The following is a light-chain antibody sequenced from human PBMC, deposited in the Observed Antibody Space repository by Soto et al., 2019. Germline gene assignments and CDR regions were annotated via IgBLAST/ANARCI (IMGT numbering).Light chain of an antibody. CDR1: QSVSSSY. CDR2: GAS. Sequence: EIVLTQSPGTLSLSPGERATLSCRASQSVSSSYLAWYQQKHGQAPRLLIYGASSRATGIPDRFSGSGSGTDFTLTISRLEPEDFAVYYCQQYGSSPQWTFGQGTKVDIK. CDR3: QQYGSSPQWT. V-gene: IGKV3-20*01. J-gene: IGKJ1*01.